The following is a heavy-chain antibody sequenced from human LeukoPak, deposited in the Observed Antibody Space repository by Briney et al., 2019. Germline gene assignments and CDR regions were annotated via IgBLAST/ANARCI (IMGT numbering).Heavy chain of an antibody. CDR2: IYYSGST. J-gene: IGHJ4*02. CDR3: ARGVSSYDFWSGYLALYFDY. D-gene: IGHD3-3*01. Sequence: TSETLSLTCTVSGGSISSYYWSWIRQPPGKGLEWIGYIYYSGSTNYNPSLKSRVTISVDKSKNQFSLKLSSVTAADTAVYYCARGVSSYDFWSGYLALYFDYWGQGTLVTVSS. V-gene: IGHV4-59*12. CDR1: GGSISSYY.